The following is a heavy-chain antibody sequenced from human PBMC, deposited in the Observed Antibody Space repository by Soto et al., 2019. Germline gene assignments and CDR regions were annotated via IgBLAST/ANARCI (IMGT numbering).Heavy chain of an antibody. CDR2: IFYSGST. J-gene: IGHJ4*02. CDR1: SYSISSSTYF. V-gene: IGHV4-39*01. D-gene: IGHD3-10*01. CDR3: ARRYGWLYFDY. Sequence: SDTLSLTCTVISYSISSSTYFWGWIRQPPGKGLEWIGTIFYSGSTYYNPSLKSRVTISVDTSKNQFSLKLTSLTAADTALYYCARRYGWLYFDYWGQGSLVTVS.